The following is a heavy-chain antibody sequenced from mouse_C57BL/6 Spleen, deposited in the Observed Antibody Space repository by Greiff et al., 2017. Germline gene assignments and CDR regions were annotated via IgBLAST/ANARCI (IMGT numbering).Heavy chain of an antibody. Sequence: QVQLQQPGTELVKPGASVKLSCKASGYTFTSYWMHWVKQRPGQGLEWIGNINPSNGGTNYNEKFKSKATLTVDESSSTAYMQLSSLTSEDSAVYYCAREGIFLYYFDYWGQGTTLTVSS. CDR1: GYTFTSYW. V-gene: IGHV1-53*01. CDR3: AREGIFLYYFDY. CDR2: INPSNGGT. J-gene: IGHJ2*01.